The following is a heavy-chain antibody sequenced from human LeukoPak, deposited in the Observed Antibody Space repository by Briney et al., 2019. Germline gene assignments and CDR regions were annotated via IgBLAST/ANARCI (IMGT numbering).Heavy chain of an antibody. V-gene: IGHV3-21*01. Sequence: PGRSLRLSCAASGFTFSSYSMNWVRQAPGKGLEWVSSISSSSSYIYYAGSVKGRFTISRDNAKNSLYLQMNSLRAEDTAVYYCARNYGGNPGWFDPWGQGTLVTVSS. CDR2: ISSSSSYI. CDR1: GFTFSSYS. D-gene: IGHD4-23*01. J-gene: IGHJ5*02. CDR3: ARNYGGNPGWFDP.